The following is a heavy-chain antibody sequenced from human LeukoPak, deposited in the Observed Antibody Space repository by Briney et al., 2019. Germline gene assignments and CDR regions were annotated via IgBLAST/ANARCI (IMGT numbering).Heavy chain of an antibody. J-gene: IGHJ4*02. Sequence: GGSLRLSCAASGFTFSSYGMHWVRRAPGKGLEWVAVIWYDGSNKYYADSVKGRFTISRDNSKNTLYLQMNSLRAEDTAVYYCARIGDHGGDYWGQGTLVTVSS. CDR2: IWYDGSNK. CDR1: GFTFSSYG. V-gene: IGHV3-33*01. CDR3: ARIGDHGGDY. D-gene: IGHD2-21*01.